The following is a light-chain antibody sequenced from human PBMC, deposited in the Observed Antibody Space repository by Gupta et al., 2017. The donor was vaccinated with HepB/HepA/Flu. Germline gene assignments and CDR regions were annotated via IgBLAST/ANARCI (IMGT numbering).Light chain of an antibody. CDR2: NNY. J-gene: IGLJ3*02. Sequence: QSLLTQPPSASGTPGQRVTISCSGRDSNIGSNTVNWYQHLPGTTPKLLIYNNYRRPSGVPDRFSGSKSGTSASLAISGLQSEDEADFYCAAWDETLDGLVFGGGTKLTVL. CDR1: DSNIGSNT. V-gene: IGLV1-44*01. CDR3: AAWDETLDGLV.